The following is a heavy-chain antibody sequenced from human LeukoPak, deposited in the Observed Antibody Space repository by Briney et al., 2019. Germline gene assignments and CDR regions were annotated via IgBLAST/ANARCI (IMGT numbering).Heavy chain of an antibody. CDR1: GFTFSNYA. V-gene: IGHV3-23*01. Sequence: PGGSLRLSCAASGFTFSNYAMTWVRQPPGKGLEAVSSITGNTGNTYYADSVKGRFTISRDNSKNTLYLQMNSLRAEDTAVYYCAKRYSGSSGLYNFDYWGQGTLVTVSS. CDR2: ITGNTGNT. CDR3: AKRYSGSSGLYNFDY. D-gene: IGHD1-26*01. J-gene: IGHJ4*02.